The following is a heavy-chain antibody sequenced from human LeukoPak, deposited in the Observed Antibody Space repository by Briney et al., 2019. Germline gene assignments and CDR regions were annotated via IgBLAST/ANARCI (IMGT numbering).Heavy chain of an antibody. CDR3: ARGYYCSSSSCCMSFDY. D-gene: IGHD2-2*01. CDR2: TYYTSKWYN. Sequence: SQTLSLTCAISGDSVSSNSAAWNWIRQPPSGGLEWLGRTYYTSKWYNDYAPSVKGRITINPDTSKNQFSLQLNSVTPEDTAVYYCARGYYCSSSSCCMSFDYWGQGTLVTVSS. CDR1: GDSVSSNSAA. V-gene: IGHV6-1*01. J-gene: IGHJ4*02.